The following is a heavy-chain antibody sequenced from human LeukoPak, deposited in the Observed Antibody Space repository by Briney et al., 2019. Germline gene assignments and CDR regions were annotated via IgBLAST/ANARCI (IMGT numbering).Heavy chain of an antibody. Sequence: PGGSLRLSCAASGFTFSSYAMHWVRQAPGKGLEWVAVISYDGSNKYYADSVKGRFTISRDNSKNTLYLQMNSLRAEDTAMYYCARLVSSSWYDYWGQGTLVTVSS. J-gene: IGHJ4*02. V-gene: IGHV3-30*01. CDR2: ISYDGSNK. CDR3: ARLVSSSWYDY. CDR1: GFTFSSYA. D-gene: IGHD6-13*01.